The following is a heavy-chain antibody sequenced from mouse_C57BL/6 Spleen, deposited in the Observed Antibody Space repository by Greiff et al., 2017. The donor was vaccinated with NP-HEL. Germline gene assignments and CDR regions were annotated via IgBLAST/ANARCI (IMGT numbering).Heavy chain of an antibody. CDR3: AREEGIYYDYLRGAMDY. V-gene: IGHV1-76*01. Sequence: QVQLQQSGAELVRPGASVKLSCKASGYTFTDYYINWVKQRPGQGLEWIARIYPGSGNTYYNEKFKGKATLTAEKSSSTAYMQLSSLTSEDSAVYFCAREEGIYYDYLRGAMDYWGQGTSVTVSS. D-gene: IGHD2-4*01. CDR1: GYTFTDYY. CDR2: IYPGSGNT. J-gene: IGHJ4*01.